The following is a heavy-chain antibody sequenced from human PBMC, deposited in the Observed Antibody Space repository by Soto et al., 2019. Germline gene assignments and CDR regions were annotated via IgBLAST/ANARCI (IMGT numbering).Heavy chain of an antibody. CDR2: MNPNSGNT. Sequence: ASVKVSCKASGYTFTSYDINWVRQATGQGLEWMGWMNPNSGNTGYAQKFQGRVTMTRNTSISTAYMELSSLRSEDTAVYYCARGRGGYCSSTSCSHYYGMDVWGQGTTVTVSS. CDR3: ARGRGGYCSSTSCSHYYGMDV. J-gene: IGHJ6*02. CDR1: GYTFTSYD. D-gene: IGHD2-2*03. V-gene: IGHV1-8*01.